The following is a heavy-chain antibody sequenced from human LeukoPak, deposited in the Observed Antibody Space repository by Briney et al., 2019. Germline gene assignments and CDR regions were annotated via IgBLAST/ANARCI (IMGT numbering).Heavy chain of an antibody. CDR3: AKGRTYSNYYWFDP. J-gene: IGHJ5*02. CDR1: GFTFSDHY. CDR2: ISGSGGST. Sequence: GGSLRLSCAASGFTFSDHYMDWVRQAPGKGLEWVSAISGSGGSTYYADSVKGRFTISRDNSKNTLYLQMNSLRAEDTAVYYCAKGRTYSNYYWFDPWGQGTLVTVSS. V-gene: IGHV3-23*01. D-gene: IGHD4-11*01.